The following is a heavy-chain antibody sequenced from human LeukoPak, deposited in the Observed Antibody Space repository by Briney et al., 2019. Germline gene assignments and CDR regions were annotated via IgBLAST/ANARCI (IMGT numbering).Heavy chain of an antibody. CDR1: GFTFSSYG. Sequence: GGSLRLSCAASGFTFSSYGMHWVRQAPGKGLEWVAVIWYDGSNKYYADSVKGRSTISRDNSKNTLYLQMNSLRAEDTAVYYCAREGVVVVPDYYYYGMDVWGQGTTVTVSS. V-gene: IGHV3-33*01. D-gene: IGHD2-2*01. CDR3: AREGVVVVPDYYYYGMDV. J-gene: IGHJ6*02. CDR2: IWYDGSNK.